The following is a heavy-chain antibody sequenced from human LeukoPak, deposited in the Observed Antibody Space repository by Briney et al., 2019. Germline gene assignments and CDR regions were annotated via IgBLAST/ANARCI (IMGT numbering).Heavy chain of an antibody. V-gene: IGHV3-33*06. Sequence: GRSLRLSCAASGFIFSNYGMHWVRQAPGKXLEWVAVIWFDGSNEDYADSVKGRFTISRDNSKNTLFLQMNSLRAEDTAVYYCAKVVPFELGFDYWGQGTLVTVSS. D-gene: IGHD3/OR15-3a*01. CDR1: GFIFSNYG. CDR3: AKVVPFELGFDY. J-gene: IGHJ4*02. CDR2: IWFDGSNE.